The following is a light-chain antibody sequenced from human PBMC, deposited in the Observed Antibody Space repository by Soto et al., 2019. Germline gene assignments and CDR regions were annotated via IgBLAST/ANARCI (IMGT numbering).Light chain of an antibody. CDR2: QDS. Sequence: SYELTQPPSVSVSPGQTASITCSGDKLGDKYASWYQQKPGRSPVLVIYQDSKRPSGIPERFSGSNSGNTATLTISGTQAMDEADYYCQAWDSSTGVFGTGTKFTVL. J-gene: IGLJ1*01. V-gene: IGLV3-1*01. CDR3: QAWDSSTGV. CDR1: KLGDKY.